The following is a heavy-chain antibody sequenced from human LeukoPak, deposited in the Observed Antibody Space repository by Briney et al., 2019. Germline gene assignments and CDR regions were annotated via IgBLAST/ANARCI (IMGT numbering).Heavy chain of an antibody. D-gene: IGHD6-6*01. J-gene: IGHJ4*02. CDR3: APHTTDRPNPIEH. Sequence: PAGGSLRLSCAASGFTFSSKTYWMHWVRQAPGKGLVWVSRINYDGTSTNYADSVKGRFTISRDNARDTLYLLMNSLRAEDTAVYYCAPHTTDRPNPIEHWGQGTLVTVSS. V-gene: IGHV3-74*01. CDR1: GFTFSSKTYW. CDR2: INYDGTST.